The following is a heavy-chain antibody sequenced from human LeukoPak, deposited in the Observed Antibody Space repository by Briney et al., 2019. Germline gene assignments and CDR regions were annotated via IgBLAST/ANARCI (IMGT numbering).Heavy chain of an antibody. V-gene: IGHV3-48*01. J-gene: IGHJ4*02. CDR2: ISSRSRTI. Sequence: GGSLRLSCAASGFTFSNYSMNWVRQAPGKGLEWVSYISSRSRTIYYADSVKGRFTISRDNAKNSLYLQMNSLRAEDTAVYYCARDTYYYDSSGYYLMGGFDYWGQGTLVTVSS. D-gene: IGHD3-22*01. CDR1: GFTFSNYS. CDR3: ARDTYYYDSSGYYLMGGFDY.